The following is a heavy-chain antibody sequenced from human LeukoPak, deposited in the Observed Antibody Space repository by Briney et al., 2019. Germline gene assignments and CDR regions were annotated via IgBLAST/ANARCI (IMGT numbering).Heavy chain of an antibody. CDR3: ARDRVGGSYVFDI. D-gene: IGHD1-26*01. V-gene: IGHV3-30-3*01. J-gene: IGHJ3*02. CDR2: ISYDGSNK. CDR1: GFTFSSYA. Sequence: GGSLRLSCAASGFTFSSYAMHWVRQAPGKGLEWVAVISYDGSNKYYADSVKGRFTISRDNSKNTLYLQMNSLRAEDTAVYYCARDRVGGSYVFDIWGQGTMVTVSS.